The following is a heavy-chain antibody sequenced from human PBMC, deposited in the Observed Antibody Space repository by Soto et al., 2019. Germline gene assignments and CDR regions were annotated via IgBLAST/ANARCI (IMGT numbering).Heavy chain of an antibody. CDR1: RGTFSSYA. V-gene: IGHV1-69*13. CDR3: ARGTFTSRPTINRGPHRYYGMDV. J-gene: IGHJ6*02. D-gene: IGHD1-1*01. Sequence: GASVKVTSKASRGTFSSYAISWVRQAPGQGLEWMGGIIPIFGTANYAQKFQGRVTITADESTTTAYMEMSSLRSEDTAVYYCARGTFTSRPTINRGPHRYYGMDVWGQRTTVTVSS. CDR2: IIPIFGTA.